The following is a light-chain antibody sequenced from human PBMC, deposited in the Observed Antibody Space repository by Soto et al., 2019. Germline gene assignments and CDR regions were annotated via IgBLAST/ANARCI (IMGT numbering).Light chain of an antibody. CDR3: QQRSNLPLT. J-gene: IGKJ4*01. CDR2: DAS. CDR1: QSVSSY. V-gene: IGKV3-11*01. Sequence: EIGLTQSPATLSLSPGERATLSCRASQSVSSYLAWYQQKPGQAPRLLMNDASNRATGIPARFSGSGSGTDFTLTISSLEPEDFAVYYCQQRSNLPLTFGGGTKVEIK.